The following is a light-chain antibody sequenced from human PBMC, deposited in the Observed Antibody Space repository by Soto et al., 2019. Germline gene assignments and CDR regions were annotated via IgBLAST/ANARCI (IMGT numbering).Light chain of an antibody. CDR1: SSDVGGYNY. CDR3: SSYAGNNTPHF. J-gene: IGLJ1*01. V-gene: IGLV2-8*01. CDR2: EVS. Sequence: QSALTQPPSASGSPGQSVTISCTGTSSDVGGYNYVSWYQHHPGKAPKLMVSEVSKRPSGVPDRFSGSKSGNTASLAVSGLQAEDEADYYCSSYAGNNTPHFFGTGTKLTVL.